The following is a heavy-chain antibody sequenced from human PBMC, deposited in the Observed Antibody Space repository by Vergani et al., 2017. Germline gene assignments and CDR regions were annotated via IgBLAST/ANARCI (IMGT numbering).Heavy chain of an antibody. D-gene: IGHD3-16*01. CDR1: GGSISSYY. CDR3: ARSSSSPLRGGFDY. J-gene: IGHJ4*02. CDR2: IYYSGST. Sequence: QVQLQESGPGLVKPSETLSLTCTVSGGSISSYYWSWIRQPPGKGLEWIGYIYYSGSTNYNPSLKSRVTISVDTSKNQFSLKLSSVTAADTAVYYCARSSSSPLRGGFDYWGQGTLVTVSS. V-gene: IGHV4-59*01.